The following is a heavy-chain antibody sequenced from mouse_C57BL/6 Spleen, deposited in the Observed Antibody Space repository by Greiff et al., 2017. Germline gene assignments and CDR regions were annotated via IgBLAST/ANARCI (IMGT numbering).Heavy chain of an antibody. Sequence: EVMLVESGGGLVQPGGSMKLSCVASGFTFSNYWMNWVRQSPEKGLEWVAQIRLKSDNYATHYAESVKGRFTISRDDSKSSVYLQMNNLRAEDTGIYYCTPFYYGSSGGYWGQGTTLTVSS. CDR1: GFTFSNYW. V-gene: IGHV6-3*01. CDR3: TPFYYGSSGGY. D-gene: IGHD1-1*01. J-gene: IGHJ2*01. CDR2: IRLKSDNYAT.